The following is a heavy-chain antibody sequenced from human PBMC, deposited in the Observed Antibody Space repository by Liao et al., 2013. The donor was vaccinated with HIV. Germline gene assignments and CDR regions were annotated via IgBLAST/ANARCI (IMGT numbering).Heavy chain of an antibody. CDR2: IYYSGST. D-gene: IGHD3-16*01. CDR1: GGSISSSSYY. CDR3: AREDWGLGRYFDY. J-gene: IGHJ4*02. Sequence: QLQLQESGPGLVKPSETLSLTCTVSGGSISSSSYYWGWIRQPPGKGLEWIGSIYYSGSTYYNPSLKSRVTISVDTSKNQFSLKLSSVTAADTAVYYCAREDWGLGRYFDYWGPGNPGHRLL. V-gene: IGHV4-39*07.